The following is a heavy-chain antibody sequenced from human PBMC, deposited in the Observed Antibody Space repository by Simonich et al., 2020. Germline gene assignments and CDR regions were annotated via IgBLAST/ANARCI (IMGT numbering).Heavy chain of an antibody. CDR2: MNHNSGNT. V-gene: IGHV1-8*03. Sequence: QLQLVQSGAEVKKPGASVKVSCKASGYNFTSYDIHWVRQATGQGIEWMGWMNHNSGNTGYAKKFQGRVNSTRKTSISTAYMELSSLGSEDTAVYYCARGRGGMSRGYVDYWGQGTLVTVSS. CDR3: ARGRGGMSRGYVDY. J-gene: IGHJ4*02. D-gene: IGHD2-15*01. CDR1: GYNFTSYD.